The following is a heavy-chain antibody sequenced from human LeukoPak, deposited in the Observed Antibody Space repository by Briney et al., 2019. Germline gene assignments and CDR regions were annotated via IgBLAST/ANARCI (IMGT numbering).Heavy chain of an antibody. J-gene: IGHJ4*02. D-gene: IGHD6-19*01. CDR2: ISSRSYT. CDR1: GFTFSSYS. V-gene: IGHV3-21*01. CDR3: TRGGRVSPGYTSDWYPSY. Sequence: GGSLRLSCAASGFTFSSYSMNWVRQAPGKGLEWVSFISSRSYTYYADSVKGRFTISRDNAKKSLYLQMNSLRAEDTAVYYCTRGGRVSPGYTSDWYPSYWGQGTLVTVSS.